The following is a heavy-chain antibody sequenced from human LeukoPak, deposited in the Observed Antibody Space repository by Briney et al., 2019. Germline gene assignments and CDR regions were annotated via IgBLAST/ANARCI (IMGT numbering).Heavy chain of an antibody. J-gene: IGHJ6*03. CDR1: GHSISSGYY. CDR3: ARGLIVAPYYYYYMDV. Sequence: SETLSLTCTVSGHSISSGYYWGWIRQPPGKGLEWIGSIYHSGSTYYNPSLKSRVTISVDTSKNQFSLKLSSVTAADTAVYYCARGLIVAPYYYYYMDVWGKGTTVTVSS. V-gene: IGHV4-38-2*02. CDR2: IYHSGST. D-gene: IGHD5-12*01.